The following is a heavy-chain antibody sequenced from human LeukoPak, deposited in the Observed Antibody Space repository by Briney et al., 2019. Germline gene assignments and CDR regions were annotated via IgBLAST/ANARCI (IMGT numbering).Heavy chain of an antibody. CDR2: IYTSGST. CDR3: ARVGSSVGVDYYYGMDV. Sequence: PSETLSLTCTVSGGSISSYYWSWIRQPAGKGLEWIGRIYTSGSTNYNPSLKSRVTMSVDTSKNQFSLKLSSVTAADTAVYYCARVGSSVGVDYYYGMDVWGQGTTVTVSS. V-gene: IGHV4-4*07. J-gene: IGHJ6*02. CDR1: GGSISSYY. D-gene: IGHD6-6*01.